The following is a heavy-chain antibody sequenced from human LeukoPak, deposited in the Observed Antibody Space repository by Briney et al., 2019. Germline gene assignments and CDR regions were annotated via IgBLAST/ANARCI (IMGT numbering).Heavy chain of an antibody. D-gene: IGHD1-1*01. CDR3: ARDSMRIQTGTTP. J-gene: IGHJ5*02. Sequence: SETLSLTCTVSGGSISSYYWSWIRQPPGKGLEWIGYIYDSGSTNYNPSLKSRVTISVDTSKNQFSLKLTSLTAADTALYFCARDSMRIQTGTTPWGQGTLVTVSS. V-gene: IGHV4-59*12. CDR1: GGSISSYY. CDR2: IYDSGST.